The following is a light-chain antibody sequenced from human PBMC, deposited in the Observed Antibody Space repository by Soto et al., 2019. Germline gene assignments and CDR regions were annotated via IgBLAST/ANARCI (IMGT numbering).Light chain of an antibody. CDR2: DVS. CDR1: SSDVGGYNY. J-gene: IGLJ2*01. Sequence: QSVLTHPASVSGSPGQSITISCTGTSSDVGGYNYVSWYQQHPGKAPKLMIYDVSNRPSGVSNRFSGSKSVNTASLTISGLQAEDEADYYCSSYTSSSTLVFGGGTKVTVL. CDR3: SSYTSSSTLV. V-gene: IGLV2-14*01.